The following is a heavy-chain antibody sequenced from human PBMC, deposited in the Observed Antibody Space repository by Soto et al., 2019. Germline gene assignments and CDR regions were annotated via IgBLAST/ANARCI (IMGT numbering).Heavy chain of an antibody. V-gene: IGHV4-59*01. CDR2: IYYSGST. CDR3: ASDPRIDAFDI. CDR1: GGSISSYY. Sequence: ETLSLTCTVSGGSISSYYWSWIRQPPGKGLEWIGYIYYSGSTNYNPSLKSRVTISVDTSKNQFSLKLSSVTAADTAVYYCASDPRIDAFDIWAQRTMVTVSS. J-gene: IGHJ3*02.